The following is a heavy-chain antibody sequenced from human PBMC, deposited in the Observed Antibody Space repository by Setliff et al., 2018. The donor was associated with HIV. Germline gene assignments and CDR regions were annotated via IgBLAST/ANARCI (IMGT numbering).Heavy chain of an antibody. D-gene: IGHD6-13*01. CDR2: ISGYSGHT. V-gene: IGHV1-18*01. J-gene: IGHJ4*02. CDR1: GYTFTSYG. CDR3: ARDGGRIAAAGWHY. Sequence: ASVKVSCKASGYTFTSYGISWVRQAPGQGLEWMGWISGYSGHTSYAQKFQGRVTMTTDTSTSTAYMELRSLRSDDTAVYYCARDGGRIAAAGWHYWGQGTLVTVSS.